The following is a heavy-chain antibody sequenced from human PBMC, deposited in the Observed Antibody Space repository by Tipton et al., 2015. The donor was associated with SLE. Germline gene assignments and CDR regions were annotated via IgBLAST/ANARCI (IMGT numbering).Heavy chain of an antibody. Sequence: QSGAEVKKPGTSVKVSCKASGFTFSSSAIQWVRQARGQRPEWIGWIVVGSDNRNYAQKFQDRVILTRDMSTNTAYMELSSLRPEDTALYYCAKGVFDVWGQGAMVTVSP. CDR2: IVVGSDNR. CDR3: AKGVFDV. V-gene: IGHV1-58*02. J-gene: IGHJ3*01. CDR1: GFTFSSSA.